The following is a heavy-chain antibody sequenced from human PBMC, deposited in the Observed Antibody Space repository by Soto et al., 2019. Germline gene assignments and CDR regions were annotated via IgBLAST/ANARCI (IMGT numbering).Heavy chain of an antibody. J-gene: IGHJ4*02. CDR2: IYYSGYT. D-gene: IGHD5-12*01. Sequence: QVQLQESGPGLVKPSETLSLTCAVSGGSMSSYYWSWIRQPPGKRPEWIGYIYYSGYTNYNLSLKSRVTISVDTSKNQFSLKLSSVTAADTAVYYCARDSVGSGYDWGQGTLVTVSS. V-gene: IGHV4-59*01. CDR1: GGSMSSYY. CDR3: ARDSVGSGYD.